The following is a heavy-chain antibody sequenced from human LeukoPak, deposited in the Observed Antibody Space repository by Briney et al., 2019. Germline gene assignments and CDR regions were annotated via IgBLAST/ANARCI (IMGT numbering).Heavy chain of an antibody. D-gene: IGHD2-8*02. J-gene: IGHJ4*02. CDR1: GYTFTNYY. Sequence: ASVKVSCKASGYTFTNYYVHWVRQAPGQGLEWMGLINPTGTSTNYAQKFRGRVTMTRDTSTTTVYMELSSLRSEDTAVYYCAREESGGYFDYWGQGTLVTVSS. V-gene: IGHV1-46*01. CDR2: INPTGTST. CDR3: AREESGGYFDY.